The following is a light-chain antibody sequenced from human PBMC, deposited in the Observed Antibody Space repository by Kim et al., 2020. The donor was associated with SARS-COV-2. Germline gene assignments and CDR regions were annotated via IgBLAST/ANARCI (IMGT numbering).Light chain of an antibody. J-gene: IGLJ3*02. CDR1: KLGDKY. CDR3: QVWDSSLWV. V-gene: IGLV3-1*01. CDR2: QDR. Sequence: SYELTQPPSVSVSPGQTASITCTGDKLGDKYACWYQQKPGQSPVLVIYQDRKRPSGIPERFSGSNSGNTATLTISGTQAMDGADYYCQVWDSSLWVFGGGTKLTVL.